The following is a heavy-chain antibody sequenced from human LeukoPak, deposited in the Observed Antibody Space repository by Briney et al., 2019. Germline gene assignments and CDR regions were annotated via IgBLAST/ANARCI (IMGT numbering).Heavy chain of an antibody. V-gene: IGHV3-23*01. CDR1: GFTFSDYY. J-gene: IGHJ4*02. CDR2: ISAGGGST. CDR3: AKGPYAGTFSGFDY. Sequence: GGSLRLSCAASGFTFSDYYMSWIRQAPEKGLEWVSTISAGGGSTYYADSVKGRFTISRDNSKNTLYLQMNSLRAEDTAVYYCAKGPYAGTFSGFDYWGQGTLVTVSS. D-gene: IGHD6-13*01.